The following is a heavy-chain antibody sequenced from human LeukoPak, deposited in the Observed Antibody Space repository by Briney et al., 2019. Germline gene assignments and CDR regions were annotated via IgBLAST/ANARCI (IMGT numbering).Heavy chain of an antibody. D-gene: IGHD3-22*01. J-gene: IGHJ4*02. Sequence: PSETLSLTCAVYGGSFSGYYWSWIRQPPGKGLEWIGEINHSGSTNYNPSLKSRVTISVDTSKNQFSLKLSSVTAADTAVYYCARGRILERGYYLWWGGHFDYWGQGTLVTVSS. CDR2: INHSGST. CDR1: GGSFSGYY. V-gene: IGHV4-34*01. CDR3: ARGRILERGYYLWWGGHFDY.